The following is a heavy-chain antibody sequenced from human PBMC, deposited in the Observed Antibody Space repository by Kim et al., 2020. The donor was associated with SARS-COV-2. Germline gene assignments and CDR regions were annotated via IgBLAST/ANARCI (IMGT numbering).Heavy chain of an antibody. Sequence: GGSLRLSCAASGFTFSSYAMHWVRQAPGKGLEWVAVIWYDGSNKYYADSVKGRFTISRDNSKNTLYLQMNSLRAEDTAVYYCAKAGCGGDCFYWYFDLWGRGTLVTVSS. J-gene: IGHJ2*01. CDR2: IWYDGSNK. CDR1: GFTFSSYA. V-gene: IGHV3-33*06. D-gene: IGHD2-21*02. CDR3: AKAGCGGDCFYWYFDL.